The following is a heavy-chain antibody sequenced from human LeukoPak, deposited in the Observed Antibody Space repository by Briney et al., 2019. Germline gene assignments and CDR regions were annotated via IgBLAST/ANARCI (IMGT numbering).Heavy chain of an antibody. V-gene: IGHV5-10-1*01. D-gene: IGHD2-2*01. CDR2: IALIDSYT. Sequence: GESLNISCKGSLYSFTSYWITWVRHMPAKGLECLGRIALIDSYTNHSPSFQGHVTISADKSISTAYLQWSSLKASDTAMYYCARHGSSCSSTSCSNYYYYYYGMDVWGQGTTVTVSS. J-gene: IGHJ6*02. CDR1: LYSFTSYW. CDR3: ARHGSSCSSTSCSNYYYYYYGMDV.